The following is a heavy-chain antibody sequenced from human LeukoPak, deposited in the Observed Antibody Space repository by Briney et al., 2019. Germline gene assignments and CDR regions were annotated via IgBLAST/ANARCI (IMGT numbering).Heavy chain of an antibody. D-gene: IGHD3-10*01. Sequence: GGSLRLSCAASGFTFSSYGMHWVRQAPGKGLEWVAVISYDGSNKYYADSVKGRFTISRDNSKNTLCLQMNSLRAEDTAVYYCATFYGSGSYPYDPWGQGTLVTVSS. V-gene: IGHV3-30*03. J-gene: IGHJ5*02. CDR2: ISYDGSNK. CDR3: ATFYGSGSYPYDP. CDR1: GFTFSSYG.